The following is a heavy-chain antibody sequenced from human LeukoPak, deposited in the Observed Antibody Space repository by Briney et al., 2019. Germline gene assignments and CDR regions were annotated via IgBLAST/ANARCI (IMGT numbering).Heavy chain of an antibody. V-gene: IGHV4-61*02. CDR3: ARSPPRYFSSTSCYYYYYMDV. D-gene: IGHD2-2*01. J-gene: IGHJ6*03. Sequence: SETLSLTCTVSGGSISSGSYYWSWIRQPAGKGLEWIGRIYTSGSTNYNPSLKSRVTISVDTSKNQFSLKLSSVTAADTAVYYCARSPPRYFSSTSCYYYYYMDVWGKGTTVTISS. CDR2: IYTSGST. CDR1: GGSISSGSYY.